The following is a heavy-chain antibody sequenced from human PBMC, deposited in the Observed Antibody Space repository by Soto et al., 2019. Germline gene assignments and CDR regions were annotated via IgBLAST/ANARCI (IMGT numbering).Heavy chain of an antibody. CDR2: ISGSGGST. CDR3: AKLGLRFLVWLSPAVDV. Sequence: EVQLLESGGGLVQPGGSLRLSCAASGFTFSSDAMSWVRQAPGKGLEWVSAISGSGGSTYYADYVKGRFSISRDNSKNTLYLQMNSLRAEDTAVYYCAKLGLRFLVWLSPAVDVWGQGTTVTVSS. V-gene: IGHV3-23*01. CDR1: GFTFSSDA. D-gene: IGHD3-3*01. J-gene: IGHJ6*02.